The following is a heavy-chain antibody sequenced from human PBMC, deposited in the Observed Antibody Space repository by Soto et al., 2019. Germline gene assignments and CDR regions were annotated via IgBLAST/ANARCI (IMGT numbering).Heavy chain of an antibody. CDR3: ARRRRYSSGVDY. CDR2: IYYSGST. J-gene: IGHJ4*02. D-gene: IGHD6-19*01. V-gene: IGHV4-39*01. Sequence: ETLSLTCTVSGGSISSSSYYWGWIRQPPGKGLEWIGSIYYSGSTYYNPSLKSRVTISVDTSKNQFSLKLSSVTAADTAVYYCARRRRYSSGVDYWGQGTLVTVSS. CDR1: GGSISSSSYY.